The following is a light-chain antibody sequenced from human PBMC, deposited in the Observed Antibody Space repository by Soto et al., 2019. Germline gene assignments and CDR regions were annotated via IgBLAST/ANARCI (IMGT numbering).Light chain of an antibody. J-gene: IGKJ4*01. Sequence: DIKMTQSPSSLSASVGDRVTITCRASQNINSYLNWYQQKPGKAPKVLIYAASSLQSGVPSRFSGSGSGTDFTLTISSLQPEDFATYSCQQSYSTPITFGGGTKVEIE. V-gene: IGKV1-39*01. CDR2: AAS. CDR1: QNINSY. CDR3: QQSYSTPIT.